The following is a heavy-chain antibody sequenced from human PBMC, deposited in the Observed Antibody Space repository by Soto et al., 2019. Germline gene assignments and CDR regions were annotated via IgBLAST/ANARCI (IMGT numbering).Heavy chain of an antibody. Sequence: GGSLRLSCAASGFTFDDYAMHWVRQAPGKGLEWVSGISWNSGSIGYADSVKGRFTISRDNAKNSLYLQMNSLRAEDTALYYCAKSRLLSMGWFDPWGQGTLVTVSS. J-gene: IGHJ5*02. V-gene: IGHV3-9*01. CDR1: GFTFDDYA. D-gene: IGHD2-2*01. CDR2: ISWNSGSI. CDR3: AKSRLLSMGWFDP.